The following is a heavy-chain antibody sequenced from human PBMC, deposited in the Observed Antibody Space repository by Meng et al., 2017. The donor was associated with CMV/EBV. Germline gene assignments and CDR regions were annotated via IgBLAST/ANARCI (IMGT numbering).Heavy chain of an antibody. V-gene: IGHV3-23*01. CDR1: GFTFSSYA. D-gene: IGHD5-18*01. J-gene: IGHJ3*02. Sequence: GESLKISCAASGFTFSSYAMSWVRQAPGKGLEWVSAISGSGGSTYYADSVKGRFTISRDNSKNTLYLQMNSLRAEDTAVYYCARGSGYAFDIWGQGTMVTVSS. CDR3: ARGSGYAFDI. CDR2: ISGSGGST.